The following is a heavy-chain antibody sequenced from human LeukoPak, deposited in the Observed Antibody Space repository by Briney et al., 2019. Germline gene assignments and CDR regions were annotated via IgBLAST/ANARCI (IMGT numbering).Heavy chain of an antibody. Sequence: GRSLRLSCAASGFTFDDYAMHWVRQAPGKGLEWVSSISWNSGSIGYADSVKGRFTIFRDNAKNSLYLQMNSLRAEDTASYYCAKADYGDYFHDWGQGTLVTVSS. CDR3: AKADYGDYFHD. D-gene: IGHD4-17*01. V-gene: IGHV3-9*01. J-gene: IGHJ4*02. CDR1: GFTFDDYA. CDR2: ISWNSGSI.